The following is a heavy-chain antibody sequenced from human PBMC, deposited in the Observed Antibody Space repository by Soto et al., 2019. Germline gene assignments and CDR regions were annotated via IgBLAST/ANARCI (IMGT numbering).Heavy chain of an antibody. Sequence: QVQLVQSGAEVKKPGSSVKVSCKASGGTFSSYTISWVRQAPGQGLEWMGRIIPILGIANYAQKFQGRVTITADKSTSTAYMELSRLRSEDTAVYYCARGGHRYYYYGMDVWGQGTTVTVSS. D-gene: IGHD3-16*01. CDR1: GGTFSSYT. CDR3: ARGGHRYYYYGMDV. J-gene: IGHJ6*02. CDR2: IIPILGIA. V-gene: IGHV1-69*02.